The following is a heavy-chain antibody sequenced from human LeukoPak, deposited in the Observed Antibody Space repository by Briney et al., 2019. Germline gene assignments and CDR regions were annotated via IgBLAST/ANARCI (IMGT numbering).Heavy chain of an antibody. CDR2: SRVYNGNT. V-gene: IGHV1-18*01. CDR1: GYTFTSYG. J-gene: IGHJ4*02. Sequence: ASVKVSCKASGYTFTSYGISWVRQAPGQGLEWMGWSRVYNGNTNYAQKFQGRVTMTTDTSTSTAYMELRSLRSDDTAVYYCARVTRKGWVRSYDSSGYSSLYYFDYWGQGTLVTVSS. CDR3: ARVTRKGWVRSYDSSGYSSLYYFDY. D-gene: IGHD3-22*01.